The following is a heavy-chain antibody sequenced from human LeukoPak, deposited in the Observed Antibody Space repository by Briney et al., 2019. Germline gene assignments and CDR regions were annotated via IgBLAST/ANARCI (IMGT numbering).Heavy chain of an antibody. V-gene: IGHV1-2*04. CDR2: INPNSGGT. CDR3: ATERRGVPADKGIDAFDI. J-gene: IGHJ3*02. CDR1: GYTFTGYY. D-gene: IGHD2-2*01. Sequence: ASVKVSCKASGYTFTGYYMHWVRQAPGQGLEWMGWINPNSGGTNYAQKFQGWVTMTRDTSISTAYMELSRLRSDDTAVYYCATERRGVPADKGIDAFDIWGQGTMVTVSS.